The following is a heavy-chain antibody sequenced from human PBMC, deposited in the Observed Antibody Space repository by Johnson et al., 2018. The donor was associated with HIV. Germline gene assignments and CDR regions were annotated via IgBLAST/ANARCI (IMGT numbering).Heavy chain of an antibody. V-gene: IGHV3-7*03. D-gene: IGHD2-2*01. CDR1: GFTFSSYA. Sequence: VQLVESGGGVVRPGGSLRLSCAASGFTFSSYAMHWVRQAPGKGLEWVANIKQDGTEKYYVGSVKGRFTISRDNAKNSLYLQMNSLRAEDTAVYYCAKDRGAPYCSSTSCYSTGAFDIWGQGTMVTVSS. CDR3: AKDRGAPYCSSTSCYSTGAFDI. J-gene: IGHJ3*02. CDR2: IKQDGTEK.